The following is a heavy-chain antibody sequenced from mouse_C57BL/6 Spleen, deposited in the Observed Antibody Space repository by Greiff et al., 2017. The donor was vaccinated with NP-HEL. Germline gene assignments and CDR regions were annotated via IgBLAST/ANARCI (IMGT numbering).Heavy chain of an antibody. Sequence: VQLKQSGAELVKPGASVKLSCTASGFNIKDYYMHWVKQRTEQGLEWIGRIDPEDGETKYDPKFKGKATLTADTSSNTAYLQLSILTSEDTAVYYCARSDYYDGRGFDYWGQGTTLTVSS. V-gene: IGHV14-2*01. CDR3: ARSDYYDGRGFDY. J-gene: IGHJ2*01. CDR2: IDPEDGET. CDR1: GFNIKDYY. D-gene: IGHD1-1*01.